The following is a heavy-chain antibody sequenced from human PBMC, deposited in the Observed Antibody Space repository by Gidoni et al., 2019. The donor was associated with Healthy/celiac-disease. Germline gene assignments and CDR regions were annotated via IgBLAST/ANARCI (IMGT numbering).Heavy chain of an antibody. CDR2: ISYDGSNK. CDR1: GFTFSSYA. CDR3: ARAPAAAGPFDY. V-gene: IGHV3-30-3*01. D-gene: IGHD6-13*01. Sequence: QVQLVESGGGVVQPGGSLSLSCAASGFTFSSYAMHWVRQAPGKGLEWVAVISYDGSNKYYADSVKGRFTISRDNSKNTLYLQMNSLRAEDTAVYYCARAPAAAGPFDYWGQGTLVTVSS. J-gene: IGHJ4*02.